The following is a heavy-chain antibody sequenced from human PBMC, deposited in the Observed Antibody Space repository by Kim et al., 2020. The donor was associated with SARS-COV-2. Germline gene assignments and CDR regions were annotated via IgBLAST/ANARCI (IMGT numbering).Heavy chain of an antibody. CDR1: GFTFSSYA. Sequence: GGSLRLSCAASGFTFSSYAMDWVRQAPGKGLEWVAIISYDGSNKYYADSVKGRFTISRDNSKNTLYLQMNSLRAEDTAVYYCARPLGGTYHYGMDVWGQG. V-gene: IGHV3-30-3*01. CDR2: ISYDGSNK. D-gene: IGHD1-26*01. CDR3: ARPLGGTYHYGMDV. J-gene: IGHJ6*02.